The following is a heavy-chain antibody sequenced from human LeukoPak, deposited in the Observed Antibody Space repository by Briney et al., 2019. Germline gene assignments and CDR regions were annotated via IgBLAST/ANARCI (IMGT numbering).Heavy chain of an antibody. CDR1: GGSFCGYY. CDR2: INHSGST. V-gene: IGHV4-34*01. D-gene: IGHD5-12*01. Sequence: SETLSLTCAVYGGSFCGYYWSWIRQPPGKGLEWIGEINHSGSTNYNPSLKSRVTISVDTSKNQFSLKLSSVTAADTAVYYCAGVTVATGEYWGQGTLVTVSS. J-gene: IGHJ4*02. CDR3: AGVTVATGEY.